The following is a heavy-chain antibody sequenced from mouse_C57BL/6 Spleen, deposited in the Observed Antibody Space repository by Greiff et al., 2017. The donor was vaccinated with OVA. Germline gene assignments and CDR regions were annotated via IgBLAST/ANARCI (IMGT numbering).Heavy chain of an antibody. J-gene: IGHJ4*01. V-gene: IGHV10-1*01. CDR2: IRSKSNNYAT. Sequence: EVQVVESGGGLVQPKGSLKLSCAASGFSFNTYAMNWVRQAPGKGLEWVARIRSKSNNYATYYADSVKDRFTISRDDSESMLYLQMNNLKTEDTAMYYCVRQKGQDYGYAMDYWGQGTSVTVSS. CDR3: VRQKGQDYGYAMDY. CDR1: GFSFNTYA. D-gene: IGHD2-4*01.